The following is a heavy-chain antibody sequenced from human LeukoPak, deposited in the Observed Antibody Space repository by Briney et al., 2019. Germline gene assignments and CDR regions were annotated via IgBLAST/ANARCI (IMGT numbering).Heavy chain of an antibody. Sequence: SETLSLTCPVSGRSLSSSGYYWGWLRQPPGKGLEWLASIYYSGSTYYNPSLKSRVTISVDTSKNQLSLKLSSLTAADTAVYYCARHEYSGSYYGLSWFDPWGQGTLVTVSS. J-gene: IGHJ5*02. CDR3: ARHEYSGSYYGLSWFDP. D-gene: IGHD1-26*01. CDR1: GRSLSSSGYY. CDR2: IYYSGST. V-gene: IGHV4-39*01.